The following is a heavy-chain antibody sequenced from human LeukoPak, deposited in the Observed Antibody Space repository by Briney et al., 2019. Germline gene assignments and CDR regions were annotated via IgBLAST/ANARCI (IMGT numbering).Heavy chain of an antibody. CDR2: INSDGSNP. J-gene: IGHJ4*02. CDR3: ARTDRIAVATPSYYHY. D-gene: IGHD6-19*01. V-gene: IGHV3-74*01. Sequence: GGSLRLACAASGFTFSTYWMHWVRQAPGKGLVWVSRINSDGSNPIYADSVKGRFTTSRDNANTTLYLQMNSLRAEDTAVYYCARTDRIAVATPSYYHYWGQGTLVTVSS. CDR1: GFTFSTYW.